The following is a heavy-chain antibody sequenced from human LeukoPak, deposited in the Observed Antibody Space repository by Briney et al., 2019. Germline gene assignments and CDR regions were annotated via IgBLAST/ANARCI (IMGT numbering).Heavy chain of an antibody. J-gene: IGHJ4*02. CDR1: GFTFSSYA. D-gene: IGHD1-26*01. CDR3: VKAVGATQRGYFDY. V-gene: IGHV3-30*04. Sequence: GGSLRLSCAASGFTFSSYAMDWVRQAPGKGLGRVQVISYDGSNKYYAGSVKGRFTISRDNSKNTVSLQMNSLRHEDTTVYYCVKAVGATQRGYFDYWGQGTLVTVSS. CDR2: ISYDGSNK.